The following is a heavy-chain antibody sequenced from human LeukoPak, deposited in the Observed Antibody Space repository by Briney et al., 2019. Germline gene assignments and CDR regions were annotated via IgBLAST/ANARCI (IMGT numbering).Heavy chain of an antibody. CDR2: INPNSGGT. J-gene: IGHJ5*02. V-gene: IGHV1-2*02. D-gene: IGHD6-13*01. CDR1: GYTFTGYY. CDR3: ARDPRQIRIAAAGTVGWFDP. Sequence: ASVKVSSKASGYTFTGYYMHWVRQAPGQGLEWMGWINPNSGGTNYAQKFQGRVTMTRDTSISTAYMELSRLRSDDTSVYYCARDPRQIRIAAAGTVGWFDPWGQGTLVTVSS.